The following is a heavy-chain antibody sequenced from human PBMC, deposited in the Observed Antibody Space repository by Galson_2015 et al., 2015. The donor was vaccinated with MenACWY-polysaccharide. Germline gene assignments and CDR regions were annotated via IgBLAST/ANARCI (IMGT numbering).Heavy chain of an antibody. V-gene: IGHV6-1*01. D-gene: IGHD2-15*01. J-gene: IGHJ5*02. CDR2: TYYRSNWSS. CDR3: VRGGAAASLLFDP. CDR1: GDSVSSNTAA. Sequence: CAISGDSVSSNTAAWNWIRQSPSRGLEWLGRTYYRSNWSSDYALSVRGRITINADTSKNQFSLQLNSVTPEDTAVYYCVRGGAAASLLFDPSGQATLVTVSS.